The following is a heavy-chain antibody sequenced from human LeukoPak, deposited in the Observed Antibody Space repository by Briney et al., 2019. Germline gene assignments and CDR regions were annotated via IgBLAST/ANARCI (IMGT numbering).Heavy chain of an antibody. CDR3: AREYSASEH. V-gene: IGHV1-2*02. D-gene: IGHD5-12*01. CDR2: IDPYTGNT. J-gene: IGHJ4*02. CDR1: GYTFTKYY. Sequence: ASVKVSCKASGYTFTKYYIHWVRQAPGQGLEWMAWIDPYTGNTHYAQKFQGRITVTRDTSVSTTYMELTWLTSDDTARYYCAREYSASEHWGQGTLVTVSS.